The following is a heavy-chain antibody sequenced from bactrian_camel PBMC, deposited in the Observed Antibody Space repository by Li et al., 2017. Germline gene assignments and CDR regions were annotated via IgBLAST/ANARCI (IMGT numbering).Heavy chain of an antibody. CDR1: IIDFAC. J-gene: IGHJ4*01. Sequence: VQLVESGGGTVQTGGSLRLHCSTSIIDFACMAWLRQPPGKEREGVAVIGTDGITAYANAVKGRFTISKDKAKRILYLQMNNVQADDSAKYYCAADPRVPWCGIWYNGEPFKYQGQGTQVTVS. D-gene: IGHD6*01. CDR2: IGTDGIT. V-gene: IGHV3S55*01.